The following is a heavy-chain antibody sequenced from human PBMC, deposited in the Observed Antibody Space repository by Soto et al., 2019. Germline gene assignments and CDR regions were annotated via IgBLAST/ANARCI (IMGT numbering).Heavy chain of an antibody. V-gene: IGHV4-39*01. CDR3: ARRYCTNGVCPLDAFDI. J-gene: IGHJ3*02. CDR1: SGSISSSSYY. Sequence: PSETLSLTCTVSSGSISSSSYYWGWIRQPPGKGLEWIGSIYYSGSTYYNPSLKSRVTISVDTSKNQFSLKLSSVTAADTAVYYCARRYCTNGVCPLDAFDIWGQGTMVTVPS. D-gene: IGHD2-8*01. CDR2: IYYSGST.